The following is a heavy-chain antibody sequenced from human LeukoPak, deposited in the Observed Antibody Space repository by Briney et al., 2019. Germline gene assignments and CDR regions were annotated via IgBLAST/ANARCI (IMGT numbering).Heavy chain of an antibody. J-gene: IGHJ5*02. CDR1: GYTFTGYY. D-gene: IGHD3-10*01. V-gene: IGHV1-2*02. CDR2: INPNSGGT. Sequence: ASVKVSCKASGYTFTGYYIHWVRQAPGQGIECMGWINPNSGGTNYAQKFQGTVTMTRDTSISTAYMELSRLRSDDTAVYYCARGGSGSYFSWLDPWGQGTLVTVSS. CDR3: ARGGSGSYFSWLDP.